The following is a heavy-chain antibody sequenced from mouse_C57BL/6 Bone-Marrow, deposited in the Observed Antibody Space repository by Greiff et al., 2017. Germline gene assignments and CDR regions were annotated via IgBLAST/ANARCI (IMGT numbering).Heavy chain of an antibody. D-gene: IGHD2-3*01. CDR2: IDPSDSYT. CDR3: ARDGYYPSGFAY. CDR1: GYTFTSYW. J-gene: IGHJ3*01. Sequence: QVQLQQPGAELVKPGASVKLSCKASGYTFTSYWMQWVKQRPGQGLEWIGEIDPSDSYTNYNQKFKGKATLTVDTSSSTAYMQLSSLTSEDSAVYYCARDGYYPSGFAYGGQGTLVTVSA. V-gene: IGHV1-50*01.